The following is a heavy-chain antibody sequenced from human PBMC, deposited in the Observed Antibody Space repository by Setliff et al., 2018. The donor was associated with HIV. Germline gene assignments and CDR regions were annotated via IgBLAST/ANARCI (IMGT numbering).Heavy chain of an antibody. V-gene: IGHV4-38-2*02. D-gene: IGHD5-18*01. CDR2: MYYSGST. CDR3: ARVFVDTAVLRVLEYYFDS. J-gene: IGHJ4*02. CDR1: GYSINSGYY. Sequence: SETLSLTCSVSGYSINSGYYWGWIRQPPGKGLEWIGSMYYSGSTYYTPSLKSRITIPLDTSKNQFSLRMRSVTAADTAVYYCARVFVDTAVLRVLEYYFDSWGRGTLVTVSS.